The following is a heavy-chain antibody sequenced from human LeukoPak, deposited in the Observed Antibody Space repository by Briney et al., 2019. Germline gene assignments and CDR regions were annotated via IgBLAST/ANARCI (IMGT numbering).Heavy chain of an antibody. D-gene: IGHD1-1*01. Sequence: PGGSLRLSCVASGFTFSDYYMTWIRQAPGKGLEWVSAISGSGGSTYYADSVKGRFTISRDNSKNTLYLQMNSLRAEDTAVYYCAKGGVRTVVFDYWGQGTLVTVSS. CDR1: GFTFSDYY. J-gene: IGHJ4*02. CDR3: AKGGVRTVVFDY. CDR2: ISGSGGST. V-gene: IGHV3-23*01.